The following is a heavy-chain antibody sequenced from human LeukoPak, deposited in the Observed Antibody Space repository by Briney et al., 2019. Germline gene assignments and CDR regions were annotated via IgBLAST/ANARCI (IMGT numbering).Heavy chain of an antibody. CDR2: MNPNSGNT. Sequence: VASVKVSCKASGYTFTSYDINWVRQATGQGLEWMGWMNPNSGNTGYAQKLQGRVTITRNTSISTAYMELSSLRSEDTAVYYCARGPPTYYYGSGKLFDYWGQGTLVTVSS. V-gene: IGHV1-8*03. CDR1: GYTFTSYD. J-gene: IGHJ4*02. CDR3: ARGPPTYYYGSGKLFDY. D-gene: IGHD3-10*01.